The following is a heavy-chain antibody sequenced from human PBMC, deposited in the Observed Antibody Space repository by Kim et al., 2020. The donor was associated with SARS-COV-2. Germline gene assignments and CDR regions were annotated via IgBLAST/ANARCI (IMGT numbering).Heavy chain of an antibody. CDR3: AKEGSNRADYLDH. V-gene: IGHV3-30*18. Sequence: GFTFSGYGMHWVRQAPGKGLEWITRMSFDGSRKDYAESVKGRFTISRDNSKNTVYLQINSLRAEDTALYYCAKEGSNRADYLDHWGQGTLV. CDR2: MSFDGSRK. J-gene: IGHJ4*02. CDR1: GFTFSGYG. D-gene: IGHD3-10*01.